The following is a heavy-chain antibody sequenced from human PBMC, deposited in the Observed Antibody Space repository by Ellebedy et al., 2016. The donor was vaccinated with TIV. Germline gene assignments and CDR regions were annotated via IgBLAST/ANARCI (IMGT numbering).Heavy chain of an antibody. CDR1: ELTVTSNY. Sequence: GESLKISCAASELTVTSNYMSWVRQAPGKGLEWVSTIAIDSTTYYADSVKGRFTISRDNSKNTLEIQMNSLRAEDTAVYYCARENYKDVDLKPRGIFDIWGQGTMVTVSS. CDR2: IAIDSTT. CDR3: ARENYKDVDLKPRGIFDI. D-gene: IGHD1-7*01. J-gene: IGHJ3*02. V-gene: IGHV3-66*01.